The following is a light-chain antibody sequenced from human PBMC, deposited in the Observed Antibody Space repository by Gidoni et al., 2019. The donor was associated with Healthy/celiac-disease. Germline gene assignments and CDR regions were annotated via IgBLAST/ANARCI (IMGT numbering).Light chain of an antibody. CDR2: AAS. V-gene: IGKV1-39*01. CDR3: QQSYSTPSS. CDR1: QSISSY. Sequence: IQMTQSPSSLSASVGDRVTITCRASQSISSYLNWYQQKPGKAPKLLIYAASSLQSGVPSRFSGSGSGTDFTLTISRLQPEDFATYYCQQSYSTPSSFGQGTKLEIK. J-gene: IGKJ2*03.